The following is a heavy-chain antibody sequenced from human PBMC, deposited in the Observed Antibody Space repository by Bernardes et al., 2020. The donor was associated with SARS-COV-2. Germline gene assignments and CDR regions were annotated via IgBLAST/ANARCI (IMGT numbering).Heavy chain of an antibody. CDR2: INSGGST. D-gene: IGHD1-20*01. V-gene: IGHV3-53*01. Sequence: GWSLRRSCAASRFTVSSNYMSWVRQAPGKGLEWVSVINSGGSTYYADSVKGRFTISRDNSKNTLYLQMNSLRAEDTAVYYCASDAGYNWNLRYYYGMDVWGQGTTVTVSS. J-gene: IGHJ6*02. CDR3: ASDAGYNWNLRYYYGMDV. CDR1: RFTVSSNY.